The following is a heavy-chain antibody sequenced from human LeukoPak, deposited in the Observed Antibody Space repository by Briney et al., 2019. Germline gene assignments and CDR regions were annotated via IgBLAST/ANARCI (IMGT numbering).Heavy chain of an antibody. Sequence: PSETLSLTCSVSGGSISSQYWSRVRQPPGKGLEWIGYIYYSGNANYNPSLKSRVAISVDTSKNQFSLKMTSVTAADTAVYYCARLYGSGSDFDFWGQGTMVTVSS. D-gene: IGHD3-10*01. CDR3: ARLYGSGSDFDF. CDR2: IYYSGNA. V-gene: IGHV4-59*08. CDR1: GGSISSQY. J-gene: IGHJ3*01.